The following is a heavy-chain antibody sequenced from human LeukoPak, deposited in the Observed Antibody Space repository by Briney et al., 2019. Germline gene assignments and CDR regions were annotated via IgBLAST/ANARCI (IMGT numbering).Heavy chain of an antibody. J-gene: IGHJ4*02. V-gene: IGHV3-9*01. Sequence: GRSLRLSCAASGFTFDDYAMHWVRQAPGKGLEWVSGISWNSGSIGYADSVKGRFTISRDNAKNSLYLQMNSLRAEDTALYYCAKATHYYDSSGSGLAPTFDYWGQGTLVTVSS. CDR2: ISWNSGSI. CDR3: AKATHYYDSSGSGLAPTFDY. CDR1: GFTFDDYA. D-gene: IGHD3-22*01.